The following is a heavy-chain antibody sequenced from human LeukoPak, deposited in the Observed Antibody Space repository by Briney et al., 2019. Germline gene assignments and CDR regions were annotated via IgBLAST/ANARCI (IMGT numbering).Heavy chain of an antibody. CDR1: GYTFTSYY. CDR2: MNPNSGNT. D-gene: IGHD2-8*01. Sequence: ASVKVSCKASGYTFTSYYMHWVRQAPGQGLEWMGWMNPNSGNTGYAQKFQGRVTITRNTSISTAYMELSSLRSEDTAVYYCARGLRNSVYAIDFDYWGQGTLVTVSS. V-gene: IGHV1-8*03. J-gene: IGHJ4*02. CDR3: ARGLRNSVYAIDFDY.